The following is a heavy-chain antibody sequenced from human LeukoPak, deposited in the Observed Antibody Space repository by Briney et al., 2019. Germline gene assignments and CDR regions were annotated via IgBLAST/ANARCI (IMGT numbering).Heavy chain of an antibody. Sequence: PSETLSLTCTVSGGSISSYYWSWIRQPPGKGLEWIGYIYYSGSTNYNPSHKSRVTISVDTSKNQFSLKLSSVTAADTAVYYCARFGALVAYDAFDIWGQGTMVTVSS. CDR1: GGSISSYY. CDR3: ARFGALVAYDAFDI. V-gene: IGHV4-59*01. J-gene: IGHJ3*02. CDR2: IYYSGST. D-gene: IGHD2-2*01.